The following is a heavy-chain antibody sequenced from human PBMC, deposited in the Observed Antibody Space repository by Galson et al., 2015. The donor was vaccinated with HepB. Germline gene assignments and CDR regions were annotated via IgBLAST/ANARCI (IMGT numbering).Heavy chain of an antibody. CDR3: AREMSGVYFDY. V-gene: IGHV3-21*01. D-gene: IGHD3-10*01. J-gene: IGHJ4*02. CDR1: GFTFSSYS. CDR2: ISSSSSYI. Sequence: CAASGFTFSSYSMNWVRQAPGKGLEWVSSISSSSSYIYYADSVKGRFTISRDNAKNSLYLQMNSLRAEDTAVYYCAREMSGVYFDYWGQGTLVTVSS.